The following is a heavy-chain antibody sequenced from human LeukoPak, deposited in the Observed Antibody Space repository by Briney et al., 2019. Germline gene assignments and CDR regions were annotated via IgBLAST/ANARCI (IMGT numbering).Heavy chain of an antibody. CDR1: GFTFDDYA. J-gene: IGHJ4*02. CDR2: ISWNSGSI. Sequence: LPGGSLRLSCAASGFTFDDYAMHWVRQAPGKGLEWVSGISWNSGSIGYADSVKGRFTISGDNAKNSLYLQMDSLRAEDMGLYYVAKDNDWAHTGGGIDYWGQGTLVTVSS. CDR3: AKDNDWAHTGGGIDY. D-gene: IGHD3-9*01. V-gene: IGHV3-9*03.